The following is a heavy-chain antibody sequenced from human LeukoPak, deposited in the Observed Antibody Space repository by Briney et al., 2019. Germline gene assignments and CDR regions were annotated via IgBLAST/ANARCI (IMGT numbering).Heavy chain of an antibody. D-gene: IGHD4-23*01. Sequence: ASVKVSCKASGGTFSSYAISWVRQAPGQGLEWMGGIIPIFGTANYAQKFQGRVTITADKSTSTAYMELSSLRSEDTAVYYCASGGNSAHDAFDIWGQGTMVTVSS. CDR3: ASGGNSAHDAFDI. CDR1: GGTFSSYA. J-gene: IGHJ3*02. V-gene: IGHV1-69*06. CDR2: IIPIFGTA.